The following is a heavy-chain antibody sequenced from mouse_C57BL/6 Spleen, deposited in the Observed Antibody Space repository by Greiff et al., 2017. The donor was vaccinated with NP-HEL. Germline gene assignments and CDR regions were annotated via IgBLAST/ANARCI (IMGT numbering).Heavy chain of an antibody. CDR2: ISSGGSYP. Sequence: MLVESGGDLVKPGGSLKLSCAASGFTFSSYGMSWVRQTPDKRLEWVATISSGGSYPYYPDSVKGRFTISRDNAKNTLYLQMSSLKSEDTAMYFCARYSDWYVDVWGTGTTVTVSS. J-gene: IGHJ1*03. D-gene: IGHD2-12*01. CDR3: ARYSDWYVDV. V-gene: IGHV5-6*02. CDR1: GFTFSSYG.